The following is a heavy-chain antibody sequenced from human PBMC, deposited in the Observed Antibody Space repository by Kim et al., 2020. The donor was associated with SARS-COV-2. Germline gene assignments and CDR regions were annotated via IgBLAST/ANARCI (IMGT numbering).Heavy chain of an antibody. Sequence: GGSLRLSCTGSGFPFRHYFLPFVRHAPGKGLEWVSYISSGSTNIYYAASVKGRFTVSRDDAKKSLYLQMNSLGEEDTGVYFCTREGVGGIGFDIWGEGT. CDR1: GFPFRHYF. J-gene: IGHJ3*02. CDR3: TREGVGGIGFDI. D-gene: IGHD3-10*01. CDR2: ISSGSTNI. V-gene: IGHV3-48*02.